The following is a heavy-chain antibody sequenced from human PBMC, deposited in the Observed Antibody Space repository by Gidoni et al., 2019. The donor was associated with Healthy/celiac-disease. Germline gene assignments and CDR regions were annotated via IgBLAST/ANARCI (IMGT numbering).Heavy chain of an antibody. Sequence: QVQLVESGGGVVKPGRSLRLSCAASGFTFSSYYMHWVRQAPGNGLEWVALISYDGSNKYYADSVNGRFTISRNNTKNTLYLQMHSLSAVGTAVYYCANGGAAARTVDYWGQGTLVTVSS. V-gene: IGHV3-30-3*01. CDR3: ANGGAAARTVDY. J-gene: IGHJ4*02. CDR1: GFTFSSYY. CDR2: ISYDGSNK. D-gene: IGHD6-13*01.